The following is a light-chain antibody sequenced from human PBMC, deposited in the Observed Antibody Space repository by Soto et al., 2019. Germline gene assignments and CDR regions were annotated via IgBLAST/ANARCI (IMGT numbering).Light chain of an antibody. CDR1: QSVSSNF. CDR3: QQYDISPWT. J-gene: IGKJ1*01. V-gene: IGKV3-20*01. Sequence: EIVLTQSPATLSLSPGERATLSCRASQSVSSNFLAWYQHKPGQAPRLLIYDSSSRATGIPDRFSGSGSGTDFTLSIIRLEPEDFAVYYCQQYDISPWTFGQGTKVDNK. CDR2: DSS.